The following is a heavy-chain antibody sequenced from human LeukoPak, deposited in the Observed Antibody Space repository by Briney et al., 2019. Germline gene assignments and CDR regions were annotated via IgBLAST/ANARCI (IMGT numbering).Heavy chain of an antibody. CDR3: ARAAPGTADAFDI. D-gene: IGHD1-1*01. Sequence: GGSLRLSCAASGFTFSVHYMDWVRQAPGKGLEWVGRTRNKANSYTTEYAASVKGRFTISRDDSKNSLYLQMNSLKTEDTAVYYCARAAPGTADAFDIWGQGTMVTVSS. J-gene: IGHJ3*02. V-gene: IGHV3-72*01. CDR2: TRNKANSYTT. CDR1: GFTFSVHY.